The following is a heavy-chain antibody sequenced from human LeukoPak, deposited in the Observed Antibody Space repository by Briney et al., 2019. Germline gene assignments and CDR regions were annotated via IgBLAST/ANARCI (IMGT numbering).Heavy chain of an antibody. J-gene: IGHJ5*02. CDR1: GGSISSYY. Sequence: SETLSLTCTVSGGSISSYYWSWIRQPPGKGLEWIGYIYYSGSTNYNPSLKSRVTISVDTSKNQFSLKLSSVTAADTAVYYCARVFTIFGVPVNFDLWGQGTLVTVSS. D-gene: IGHD3-3*01. CDR3: ARVFTIFGVPVNFDL. CDR2: IYYSGST. V-gene: IGHV4-59*01.